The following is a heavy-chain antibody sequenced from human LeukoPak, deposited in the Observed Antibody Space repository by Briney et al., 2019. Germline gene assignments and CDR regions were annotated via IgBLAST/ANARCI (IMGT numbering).Heavy chain of an antibody. Sequence: GASVKISCKASGYTFASYAMNWVRQAPGQGLEWMGWINTNTGNPTYAQGFTGRFVFSLDTSVSTAYLQISSLKAEDTAVYYCARGMVKIAAAGFLTFRHWGQGTLVTVSS. CDR3: ARGMVKIAAAGFLTFRH. J-gene: IGHJ1*01. CDR1: GYTFASYA. D-gene: IGHD6-13*01. CDR2: INTNTGNP. V-gene: IGHV7-4-1*02.